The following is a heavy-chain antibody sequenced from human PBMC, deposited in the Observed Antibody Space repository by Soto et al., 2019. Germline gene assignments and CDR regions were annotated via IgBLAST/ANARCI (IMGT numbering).Heavy chain of an antibody. V-gene: IGHV4-59*08. D-gene: IGHD3-22*01. Sequence: SETLSLTCTVSGGSISSYYWSWIRQPPGKGLEWIGYIYYSGSTNYNPSLKSRVTISVDTSKNQFSLKLSSVTAADTAVYYCARRDRVDYFDYWGQGTLVTVSS. J-gene: IGHJ4*02. CDR3: ARRDRVDYFDY. CDR1: GGSISSYY. CDR2: IYYSGST.